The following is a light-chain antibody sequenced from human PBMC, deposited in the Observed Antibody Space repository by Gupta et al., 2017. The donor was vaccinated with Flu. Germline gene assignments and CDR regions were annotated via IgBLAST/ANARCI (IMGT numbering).Light chain of an antibody. Sequence: EIVMTQSPATLSVSPEERATLSCRASQNVSSNLAWYQQKPGQAPRLLIYGASTRATGIPARFSGSGSGTEFTLTISSLQSEDFAVYYCQQYNNWPPLFSFGQGTKLEIK. CDR2: GAS. V-gene: IGKV3-15*01. CDR1: QNVSSN. CDR3: QQYNNWPPLFS. J-gene: IGKJ2*03.